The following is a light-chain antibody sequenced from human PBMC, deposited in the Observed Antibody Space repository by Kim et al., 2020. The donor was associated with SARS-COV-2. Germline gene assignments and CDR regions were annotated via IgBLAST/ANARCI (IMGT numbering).Light chain of an antibody. J-gene: IGKJ1*01. CDR3: QQYNNWPPLT. CDR1: QSVSSN. Sequence: STGESATLSCRASQSVSSNLAWYQRKPGQAARHLIYDGSTRAVGIPARFSGSGSGTEFTLTIGSLQSEDFALYYCQQYNNWPPLTFGQGTKVDIK. V-gene: IGKV3-15*01. CDR2: DGS.